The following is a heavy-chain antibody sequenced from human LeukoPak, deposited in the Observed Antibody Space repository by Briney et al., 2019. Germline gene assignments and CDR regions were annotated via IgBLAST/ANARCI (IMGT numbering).Heavy chain of an antibody. CDR3: ARDSTGSGCYFDY. CDR2: INAGNGNT. D-gene: IGHD6-19*01. CDR1: GYTFTSYA. J-gene: IGHJ4*02. V-gene: IGHV1-3*03. Sequence: ASVKVSCKASGYTFTSYAMHWVRQAPGQRLEWMGWINAGNGNTKYSQEFQGRVTITRDTSASTAYMELSSLRSEDMAVYYCARDSTGSGCYFDYWGQGTLVTVSS.